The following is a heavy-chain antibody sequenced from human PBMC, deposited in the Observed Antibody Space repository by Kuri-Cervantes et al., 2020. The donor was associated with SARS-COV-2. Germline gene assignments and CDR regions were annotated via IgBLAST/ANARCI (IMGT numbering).Heavy chain of an antibody. V-gene: IGHV1-18*01. Sequence: ASVKVSCKTSGGTFSSYAISWVRQAPGQGLEWMGWISAYNGNTNYAQKLQGRVTMTTDTSTSTAYMELSSLRSEDTAVYYCARSRMTTDAFDIWGQGTMVTVSS. D-gene: IGHD4-11*01. CDR3: ARSRMTTDAFDI. CDR2: ISAYNGNT. J-gene: IGHJ3*02. CDR1: GGTFSSYA.